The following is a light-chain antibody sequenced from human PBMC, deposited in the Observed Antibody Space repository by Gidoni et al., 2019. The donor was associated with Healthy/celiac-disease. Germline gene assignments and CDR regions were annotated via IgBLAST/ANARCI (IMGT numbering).Light chain of an antibody. CDR2: GAS. J-gene: IGKJ1*01. CDR3: QQYGSSPPSCT. CDR1: QSVSSSY. V-gene: IGKV3-20*01. Sequence: EIVLTQSPGPLPLSPGERATLPCRASQSVSSSYLAWYQQKPGQAPRLLIYGASSRATGIPDRFSGSGSGTDFTLTISRLEPEDFAVYYCQQYGSSPPSCTFGQGTKVEIK.